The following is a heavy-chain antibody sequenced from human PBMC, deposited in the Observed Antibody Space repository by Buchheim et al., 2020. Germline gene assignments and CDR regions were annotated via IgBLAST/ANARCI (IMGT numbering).Heavy chain of an antibody. Sequence: EVQLVESGGGLVQPGGSLRLSCAASGFTVSSNYMSWVRQAPGKGLEWVSVIYSGGSTYYADSVKGRFTISRDNSKKTLYLQMNSLRAEDTAVYYCARGSLRYYYDSSGYYSLDYWGQGTL. CDR3: ARGSLRYYYDSSGYYSLDY. D-gene: IGHD3-22*01. CDR2: IYSGGST. J-gene: IGHJ4*02. CDR1: GFTVSSNY. V-gene: IGHV3-66*01.